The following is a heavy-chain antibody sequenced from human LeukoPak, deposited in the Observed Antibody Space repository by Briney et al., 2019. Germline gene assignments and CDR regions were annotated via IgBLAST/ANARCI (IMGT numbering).Heavy chain of an antibody. V-gene: IGHV1-2*02. CDR2: INPNSGDT. J-gene: IGHJ4*02. Sequence: ASVKVSCKASGYTFTGYYMHRVRQAPGQGLEWMGWINPNSGDTNFAQKFQGRVTMTRDTSISTAYMELSRLRSDNTAVFYCARDVWGVGAPRLDYWGQGTLVTVSS. D-gene: IGHD3-16*01. CDR3: ARDVWGVGAPRLDY. CDR1: GYTFTGYY.